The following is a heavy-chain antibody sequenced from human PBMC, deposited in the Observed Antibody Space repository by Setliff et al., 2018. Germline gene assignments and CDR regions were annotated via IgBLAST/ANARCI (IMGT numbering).Heavy chain of an antibody. CDR3: ARAPHGWSAYYYYYGMDV. D-gene: IGHD2-15*01. CDR2: INHSGST. CDR1: GGSFSGYY. J-gene: IGHJ6*02. Sequence: SETLSLTCAVYGGSFSGYYWSWIRQPPGKGLEWIGEINHSGSTNYNPSLKSRVTISVDTSKNQFSLKLSSVTAADTAVYYCARAPHGWSAYYYYYGMDVWGQGTTVTVSS. V-gene: IGHV4-34*01.